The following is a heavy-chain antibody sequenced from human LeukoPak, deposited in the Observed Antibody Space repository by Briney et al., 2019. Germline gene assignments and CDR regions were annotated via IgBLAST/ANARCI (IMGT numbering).Heavy chain of an antibody. CDR2: INHSGST. D-gene: IGHD4-17*01. V-gene: IGHV4-34*01. J-gene: IGHJ4*02. Sequence: RPSETLSLTCAVYGGSFSGYYWSWVRQPPGKGLEWIGEINHSGSTNYNPSLKSRVTISVDTSKNQFSLKLSSVTAADTAVYYCVGDYFNYWGQGTLVTVSS. CDR1: GGSFSGYY. CDR3: VGDYFNY.